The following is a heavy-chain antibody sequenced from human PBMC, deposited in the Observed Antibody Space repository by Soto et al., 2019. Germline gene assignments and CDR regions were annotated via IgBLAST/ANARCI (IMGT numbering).Heavy chain of an antibody. D-gene: IGHD2-2*01. Sequence: SETLSLTCTVSGASISNYFWSWIRQPPGKGLEYIGYIYHSGTTNYNPSLKSRVTISLDTSMNQFSLTLSSVTAADTAMYYCARLPAATEYYFDSWGQGALVTVSS. CDR2: IYHSGTT. V-gene: IGHV4-59*08. J-gene: IGHJ4*02. CDR3: ARLPAATEYYFDS. CDR1: GASISNYF.